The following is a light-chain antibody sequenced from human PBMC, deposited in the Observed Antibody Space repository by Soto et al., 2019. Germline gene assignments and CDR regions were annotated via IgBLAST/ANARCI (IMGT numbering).Light chain of an antibody. CDR2: DVS. CDR3: NSYTSSSTPYV. Sequence: QSALTQPASVSGSPGHSITISCTGTSSDVGGYNYVSWYQQHPGKAPKLMIYDVSNRPSGVSNRFSGSKSGNTASLTISGLQAEDEADYYCNSYTSSSTPYVFGTGTKSPS. CDR1: SSDVGGYNY. J-gene: IGLJ1*01. V-gene: IGLV2-14*01.